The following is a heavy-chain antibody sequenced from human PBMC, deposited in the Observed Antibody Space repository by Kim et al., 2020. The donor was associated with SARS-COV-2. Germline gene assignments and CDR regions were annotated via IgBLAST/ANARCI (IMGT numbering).Heavy chain of an antibody. CDR3: ARGESWGNWFDP. V-gene: IGHV4-59*01. CDR2: IYYSGST. CDR1: GGSISNYY. D-gene: IGHD3-16*01. J-gene: IGHJ5*02. Sequence: SETLSLTCTVSGGSISNYYWSWIRQPPGKGLEWIGYIYYSGSTNYNPSLKSRVTISVDTSKNQFSLKLSYVTAADTAVYYCARGESWGNWFDPWGQGTLV.